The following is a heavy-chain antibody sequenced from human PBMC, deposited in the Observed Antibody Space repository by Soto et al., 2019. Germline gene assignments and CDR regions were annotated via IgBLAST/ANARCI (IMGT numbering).Heavy chain of an antibody. Sequence: PSETLSLTCTVSGGSISSGGYYWSWIRQHPGKGLEWIGYIFYSGTTYYNPSLKSRVTISVDTSKNQFSLKLSSVTAADTAVYYCARQVGYSSGWLDYWGQGTLVTVSS. D-gene: IGHD6-19*01. CDR3: ARQVGYSSGWLDY. CDR2: IFYSGTT. J-gene: IGHJ4*02. V-gene: IGHV4-31*03. CDR1: GGSISSGGYY.